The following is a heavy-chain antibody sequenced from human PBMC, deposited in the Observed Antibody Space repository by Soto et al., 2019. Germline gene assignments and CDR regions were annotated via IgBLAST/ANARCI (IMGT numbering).Heavy chain of an antibody. CDR3: ARTATHCSSSSCYIVSLDC. Sequence: QVQLQQWGAGLLKPSETLSLTCAVFGGSFSGYYWGWIRQPPGKGLEWIGEINRDGGTNYNPSLKSRLTISVDTCKNQFSLKLNYVTAADTAVYYCARTATHCSSSSCYIVSLDCWGQGTLVTVSS. D-gene: IGHD2-2*02. V-gene: IGHV4-34*01. J-gene: IGHJ4*02. CDR1: GGSFSGYY. CDR2: INRDGGT.